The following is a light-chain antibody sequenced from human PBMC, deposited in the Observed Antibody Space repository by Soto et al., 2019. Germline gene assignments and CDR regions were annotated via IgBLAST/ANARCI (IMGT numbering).Light chain of an antibody. CDR1: QSVSSN. CDR2: DAS. CDR3: QQYDKWPIT. V-gene: IGKV3-15*01. Sequence: EIVMTQSPATLSVSPGEGVTLSCRATQSVSSNLAWYQQKPGQAPRLLIYDASTRATAFLARFSGSGSGTEFTLTISSLQSEDFAVYFCQQYDKWPITFGQGTRLE. J-gene: IGKJ5*01.